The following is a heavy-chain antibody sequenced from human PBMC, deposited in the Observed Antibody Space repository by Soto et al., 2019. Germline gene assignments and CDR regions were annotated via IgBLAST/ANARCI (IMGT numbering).Heavy chain of an antibody. CDR1: GFTFSSYS. Sequence: EVQLVESGGGLVQPGGSLRLPCAASGFTFSSYSMNWVRQAPGKGLEWISYISSSSTTIYYADSVKGRFTISRDNAENSLHLQMNSLRVDDTAVYYCASRGGLVRGNYYGMDVWGQGTTVTVSS. V-gene: IGHV3-48*01. CDR3: ASRGGLVRGNYYGMDV. D-gene: IGHD3-10*01. J-gene: IGHJ6*02. CDR2: ISSSSTTI.